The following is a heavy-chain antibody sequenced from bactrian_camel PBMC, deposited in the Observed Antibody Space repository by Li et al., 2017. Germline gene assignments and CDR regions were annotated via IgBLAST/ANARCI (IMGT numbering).Heavy chain of an antibody. D-gene: IGHD2*01. J-gene: IGHJ4*01. V-gene: IGHV3S31*01. CDR1: QFTFSDYT. Sequence: DVQLVESGGGLVQPGGSLRLSCVASQFTFSDYTMTWVRQAPGKEREGVARIATGSGNTYYADSVKGRFTISQDTPKNTLYLQTTSLKPDDTATYYCTAGECGDNTPNEFTYWGQGTQVTVS. CDR2: IATGSGNT. CDR3: TAGECGDNTPNEFTY.